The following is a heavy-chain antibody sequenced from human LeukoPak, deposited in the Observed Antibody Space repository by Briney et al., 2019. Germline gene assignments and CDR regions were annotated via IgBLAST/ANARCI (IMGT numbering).Heavy chain of an antibody. J-gene: IGHJ4*02. D-gene: IGHD5-12*01. V-gene: IGHV3-9*01. Sequence: GGSLRLSCATSGFTFSNFAMHWVRQAPGKGLEWVSGISWNSDSIIYADSVKGRFTISRDNAKNSLYLQLNSLRAEDTALYYCAKRETKVGGYYYFDYWGQGTLVTVSS. CDR1: GFTFSNFA. CDR3: AKRETKVGGYYYFDY. CDR2: ISWNSDSI.